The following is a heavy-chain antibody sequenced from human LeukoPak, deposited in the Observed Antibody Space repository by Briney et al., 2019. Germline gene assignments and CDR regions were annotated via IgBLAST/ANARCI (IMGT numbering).Heavy chain of an antibody. V-gene: IGHV3-66*01. D-gene: IGHD5-18*01. Sequence: PGGSLRLSCAASGFTVSSNYMSWVRQAPGRGLEWVSVIYSGGSTYYADSVKGRFTISRDNSKNTLYLQMNSLRAEDTAVYYCATMRAYSYGPFDYRGQGTLVTVSS. CDR3: ATMRAYSYGPFDY. CDR2: IYSGGST. J-gene: IGHJ4*02. CDR1: GFTVSSNY.